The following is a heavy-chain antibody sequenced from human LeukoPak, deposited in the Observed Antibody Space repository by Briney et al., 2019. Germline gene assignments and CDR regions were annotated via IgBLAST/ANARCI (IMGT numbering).Heavy chain of an antibody. J-gene: IGHJ6*02. D-gene: IGHD2-2*01. Sequence: ASVKVSCKASGGTFSSYAISWVRQAPGQGLEWMGRIIPILGIANYAQKFQGRVTITADKSTSTAYMELSSLRSEDTAVYYCAADSALVVPAAIDYYYYGMDVWGQGTTVTVSS. V-gene: IGHV1-69*04. CDR3: AADSALVVPAAIDYYYYGMDV. CDR2: IIPILGIA. CDR1: GGTFSSYA.